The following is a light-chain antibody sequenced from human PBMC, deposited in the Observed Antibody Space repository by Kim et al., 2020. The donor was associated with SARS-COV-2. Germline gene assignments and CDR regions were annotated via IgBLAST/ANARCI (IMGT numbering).Light chain of an antibody. CDR1: QGVTTN. J-gene: IGKJ2*01. CDR2: DAS. V-gene: IGKV3-15*01. CDR3: QPYNSWPLVYT. Sequence: PGESSTSSSGASQGVTTNLAWYQQRPGQAPRLLMYDASSRAIGIPARFSGSGSGTEFTLTISSLQSEDSAIYYCQPYNSWPLVYTFGQGTKLEI.